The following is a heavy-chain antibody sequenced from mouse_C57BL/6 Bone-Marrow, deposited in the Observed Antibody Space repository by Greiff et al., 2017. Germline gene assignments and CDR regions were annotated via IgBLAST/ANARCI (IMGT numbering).Heavy chain of an antibody. J-gene: IGHJ4*01. CDR2: IDPSDSYT. D-gene: IGHD2-2*01. CDR1: GYTFTSYW. Sequence: QVQLQQPGAELVKPGASVKLSCKAPGYTFTSYWMQWVKQRPGQGLEWIGEIDPSDSYTNYNQKFKGKATLTVDTSSSAAYMQLSSLTSEDSAVYYCARGGMVTAYYYAMDYWGQGTSVTVSS. V-gene: IGHV1-50*01. CDR3: ARGGMVTAYYYAMDY.